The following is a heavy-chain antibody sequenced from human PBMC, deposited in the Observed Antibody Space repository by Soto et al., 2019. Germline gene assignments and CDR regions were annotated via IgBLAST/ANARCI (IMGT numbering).Heavy chain of an antibody. D-gene: IGHD1-26*01. V-gene: IGHV4-4*02. Sequence: QVQLQESGPGLVKPSGTLSLTCAVSGGPIRSNNWWSWVRQPPGKGLEWIGEIFHSGSTNYNPSLKTRVTISVDKSKYQFSLKLSSVTAADTAVYYCARVYSGSYSDYWGQGTLVTVSS. CDR3: ARVYSGSYSDY. CDR1: GGPIRSNNW. J-gene: IGHJ4*02. CDR2: IFHSGST.